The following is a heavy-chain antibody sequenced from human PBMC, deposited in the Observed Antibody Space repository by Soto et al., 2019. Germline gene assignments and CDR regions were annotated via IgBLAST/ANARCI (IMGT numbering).Heavy chain of an antibody. V-gene: IGHV1-18*01. J-gene: IGHJ5*02. D-gene: IGHD3-3*01. CDR2: ISAYNGNT. CDR1: GYTFTSYG. CDR3: ARDQGATIFGVVIITWFDP. Sequence: ASVKVSCKASGYTFTSYGISWVRQAPGQRLEWMGWISAYNGNTNYAQKLQGRVTMTTDTSTSTAYMELRSLRSDDTAVYYCARDQGATIFGVVIITWFDPWGQGTLVTVSS.